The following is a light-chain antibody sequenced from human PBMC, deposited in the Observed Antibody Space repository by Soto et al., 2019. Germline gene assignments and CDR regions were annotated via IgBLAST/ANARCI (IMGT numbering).Light chain of an antibody. CDR1: SSNIGSNY. Sequence: QSVLTQPPSASGTPGQRVTISCSGSSSNIGSNYVYWYQQLSGTAPKLLMYGSNQRPSGVSDRFSGSKSGTSASLAISGLRSEDEADYYCAAWDDSLSGLVFGGGTKVNVL. J-gene: IGLJ3*02. V-gene: IGLV1-47*02. CDR2: GSN. CDR3: AAWDDSLSGLV.